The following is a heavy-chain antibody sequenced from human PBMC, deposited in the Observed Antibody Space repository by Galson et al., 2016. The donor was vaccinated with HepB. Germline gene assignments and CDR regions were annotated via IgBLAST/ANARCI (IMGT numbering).Heavy chain of an antibody. CDR1: GGSISSGGYY. CDR3: ARGRGYCSNGECHLLAGTDY. Sequence: TLSLTCTVSGGSISSGGYYWSWIRQHPGKGLEWIGYIYYTGRAYYNPSLKSRITISIDTSRKQFSLTLSLVTAADTAVYYCARGRGYCSNGECHLLAGTDYWGQGILVTASS. D-gene: IGHD2-8*01. CDR2: IYYTGRA. J-gene: IGHJ4*02. V-gene: IGHV4-31*03.